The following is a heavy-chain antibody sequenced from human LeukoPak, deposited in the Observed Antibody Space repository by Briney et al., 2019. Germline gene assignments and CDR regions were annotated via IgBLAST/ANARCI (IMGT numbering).Heavy chain of an antibody. Sequence: PSETLSLTCTVSGGSISSSSYYWGWIRQPPGKGLEWIGSIYYSGSTYYNPSLKSRVTISVDTSKNQFSLKPSSVTAADTAVYYCARILYYDFWSGAFDPWGQGTLVTVSS. CDR3: ARILYYDFWSGAFDP. J-gene: IGHJ5*02. D-gene: IGHD3-3*01. CDR1: GGSISSSSYY. V-gene: IGHV4-39*01. CDR2: IYYSGST.